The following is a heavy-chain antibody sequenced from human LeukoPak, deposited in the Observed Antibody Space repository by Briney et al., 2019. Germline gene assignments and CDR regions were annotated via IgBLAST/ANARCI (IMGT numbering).Heavy chain of an antibody. CDR2: INSSSGST. V-gene: IGHV1-46*01. CDR3: ASAVLFLSRFDS. CDR1: GNTLTNYY. J-gene: IGHJ5*01. Sequence: ASVKVSCTTTGNTLTNYYIDWVRQAPGQGLEWMGIINSSSGSTTYAQKFQGRVTLTRDMSTSTVYMELSNLRSEDTAVYYCASAVLFLSRFDSWGQGTLVIVSS. D-gene: IGHD6-19*01.